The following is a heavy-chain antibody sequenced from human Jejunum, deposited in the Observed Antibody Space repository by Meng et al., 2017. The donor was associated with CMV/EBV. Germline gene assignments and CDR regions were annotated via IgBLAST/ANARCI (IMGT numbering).Heavy chain of an antibody. J-gene: IGHJ3*02. D-gene: IGHD1-1*01. V-gene: IGHV3-23*01. CDR1: RFTFSKYA. Sequence: RFTFSKYAMTWVRQAPGKGLEWVSVISVGGDSRYYADSVKGRFTISRDNSKNTLSLQMNSLSAEDTAVYHCARGSSRGGTDAFDIWGQGTMVTVSS. CDR3: ARGSSRGGTDAFDI. CDR2: ISVGGDSR.